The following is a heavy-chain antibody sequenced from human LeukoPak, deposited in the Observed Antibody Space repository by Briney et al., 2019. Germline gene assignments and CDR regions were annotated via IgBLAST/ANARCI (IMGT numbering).Heavy chain of an antibody. CDR2: INPGSSNI. CDR3: ATSLSSGWGPADDY. D-gene: IGHD6-19*01. V-gene: IGHV3-48*03. J-gene: IGHJ4*02. Sequence: TGGSLRLSCAASGFIFSSYEMNWVRRAPGKGLEWVSYINPGSSNIYYADSVKGRFTISRDDAKNSLYLQMNSLRAEDTAVYYCATSLSSGWGPADDYWGQGTLVTVSS. CDR1: GFIFSSYE.